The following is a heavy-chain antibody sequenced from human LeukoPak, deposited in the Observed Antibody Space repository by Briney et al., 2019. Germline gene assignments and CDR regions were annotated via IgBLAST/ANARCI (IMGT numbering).Heavy chain of an antibody. CDR2: IYSSGST. J-gene: IGHJ4*02. CDR3: AVGPTAISINY. CDR1: GGSISSYY. D-gene: IGHD2-2*02. Sequence: PSETLSLTCTVSGGSISSYYWSWIRQPPEKGMEWIAYIYSSGSTNYNPSLKSRVTMSLDTSKNQFSLKLRSVTAADTAVYYCAVGPTAISINYWGQGTLVTVSS. V-gene: IGHV4-59*01.